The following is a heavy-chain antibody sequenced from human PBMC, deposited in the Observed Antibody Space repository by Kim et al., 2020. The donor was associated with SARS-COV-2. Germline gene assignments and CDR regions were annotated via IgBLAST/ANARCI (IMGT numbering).Heavy chain of an antibody. J-gene: IGHJ3*02. D-gene: IGHD5-18*01. Sequence: AESVKGRFTISRDKSKNTLYLKMNSRRAEATAVYYCARGYSYGPRNAFDIWGQGTMVTVSS. CDR3: ARGYSYGPRNAFDI. V-gene: IGHV3-33*01.